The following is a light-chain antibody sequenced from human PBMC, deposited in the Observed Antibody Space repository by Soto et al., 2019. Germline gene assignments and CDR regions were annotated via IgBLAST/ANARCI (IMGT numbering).Light chain of an antibody. CDR1: SSDVGGYNF. V-gene: IGLV2-14*03. J-gene: IGLJ1*01. CDR3: SSYTSSYTYF. CDR2: DVS. Sequence: QSVLTQPASVSGSPGQSVTISCAGTSSDVGGYNFVSWYQQHPGKAPQLMIYDVSSRPSGVSNRFSGSKSGNTASLTISGLQAEDGADYYCSSYTSSYTYFFGTGTKAPVL.